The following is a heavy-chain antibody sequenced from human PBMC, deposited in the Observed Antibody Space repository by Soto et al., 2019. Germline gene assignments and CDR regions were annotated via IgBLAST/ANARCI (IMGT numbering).Heavy chain of an antibody. CDR1: CYSFTNYG. J-gene: IGHJ5*02. Sequence: GASVKVSCKASCYSFTNYGISGVRQAPGQGLEWMGWISTYNGNTNYAQKLQGRVMMTRDTSARIAYMEPRSLRSDDTAVYYCARDVDIGSRPTGDWFAPWGQGTLVTVSS. CDR2: ISTYNGNT. V-gene: IGHV1-18*01. CDR3: ARDVDIGSRPTGDWFAP. D-gene: IGHD2-15*01.